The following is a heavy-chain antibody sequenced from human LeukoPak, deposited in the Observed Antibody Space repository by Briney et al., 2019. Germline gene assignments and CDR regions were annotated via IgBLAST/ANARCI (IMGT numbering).Heavy chain of an antibody. J-gene: IGHJ6*02. Sequence: GGSLRLSCSAPGFTFSSYGMNWVRQAPVKGLEWVANINQGGSEKYYVDSVKGRFTISRDNAKNSLYLEMNSLRAEDTAVYFCARGGGLDVWGQGATVTVSS. CDR3: ARGGGLDV. D-gene: IGHD3-16*01. V-gene: IGHV3-7*03. CDR2: INQGGSEK. CDR1: GFTFSSYG.